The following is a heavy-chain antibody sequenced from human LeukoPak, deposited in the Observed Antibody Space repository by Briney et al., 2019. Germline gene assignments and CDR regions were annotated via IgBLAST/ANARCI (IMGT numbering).Heavy chain of an antibody. V-gene: IGHV3-23*01. CDR2: FSPSGGGT. D-gene: IGHD3-10*01. CDR1: GFTFSNYA. CDR3: AKDMGSGSYYNWFDP. Sequence: GGSLRLSCAASGFTFSNYAMSWVRQAPGKGLEWVSAFSPSGGGTYYADSVKGRFTISRDNAKNSLYLQMNSLRAEDTALYYCAKDMGSGSYYNWFDPWGQGTLVTVSS. J-gene: IGHJ5*02.